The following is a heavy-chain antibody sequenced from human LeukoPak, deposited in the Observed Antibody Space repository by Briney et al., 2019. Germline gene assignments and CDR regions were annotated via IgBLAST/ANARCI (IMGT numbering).Heavy chain of an antibody. D-gene: IGHD2-21*02. Sequence: GGSLRLSCAASGFTFSFYGMTWVRQAPGKGLEWVSAISGSAGSTYHADSVKGRFTISRDNSKNTLYLQMNSLRVEDMAVYYCTKTTSPNTYCGGDCYPDYWGQGTLVTVS. CDR1: GFTFSFYG. V-gene: IGHV3-23*01. CDR2: ISGSAGST. J-gene: IGHJ4*02. CDR3: TKTTSPNTYCGGDCYPDY.